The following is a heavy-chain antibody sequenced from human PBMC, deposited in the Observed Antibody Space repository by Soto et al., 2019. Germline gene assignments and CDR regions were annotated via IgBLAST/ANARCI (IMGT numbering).Heavy chain of an antibody. D-gene: IGHD6-19*01. J-gene: IGHJ4*02. CDR3: ARDEGVASGN. CDR1: GYTFSSYA. Sequence: GASVEVSCKASGYTFSSYAMHWARQAPGQRLEWMGWISSGNDNTKYSQKFQDRVTITRDTSASTAYMELSSLTFEDTAVYYCARDEGVASGNWGQGTLVTVSS. CDR2: ISSGNDNT. V-gene: IGHV1-3*04.